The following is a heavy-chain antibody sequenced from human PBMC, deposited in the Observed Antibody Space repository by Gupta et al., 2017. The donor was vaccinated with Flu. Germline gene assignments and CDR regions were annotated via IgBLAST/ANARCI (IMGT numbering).Heavy chain of an antibody. CDR3: ARVSTYGGYEIHFDY. CDR1: GFTFSSSDYW. D-gene: IGHD5-12*01. J-gene: IGHJ4*02. Sequence: DVQLVESGGGLVQPGGSLRLSCATSGFTFSSSDYWMRWVRQAPGKGLMWVSRVNFDGSRTAYADSVKGRFTISRDNAKNTLYLQMNSLTVEDTAIYYCARVSTYGGYEIHFDYWGQGALVTVSS. CDR2: VNFDGSRT. V-gene: IGHV3-74*01.